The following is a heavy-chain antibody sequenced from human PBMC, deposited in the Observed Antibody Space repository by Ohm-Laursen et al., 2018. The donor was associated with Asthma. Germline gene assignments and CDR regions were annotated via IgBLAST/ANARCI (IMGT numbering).Heavy chain of an antibody. CDR1: GYTFSRYS. D-gene: IGHD1-26*01. CDR2: ISTASTFI. V-gene: IGHV3-21*01. J-gene: IGHJ1*01. CDR3: ARIGPEWELPGREYSLHH. Sequence: GSLRLSCSASGYTFSRYSIHWVRQFPGKGLEWVAFISTASTFIYYADSVRGRFTTSRDNAKNSVYLQMNSLRAEDTALYYCARIGPEWELPGREYSLHHWGEGTLVTVSS.